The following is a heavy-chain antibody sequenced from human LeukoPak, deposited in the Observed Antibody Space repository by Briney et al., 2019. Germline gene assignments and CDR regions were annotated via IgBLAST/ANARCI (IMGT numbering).Heavy chain of an antibody. CDR2: IYYSGSI. Sequence: SETLSLTCTVSGGSISSSSYYWGWIRQPPGKGLEWIGSIYYSGSIYYNPSLKSRVTISVDTSKNQFSLKLSSVTAADTAVYYCARLGYCSSTSCYSLFYYYYYMDVWGKGTTVTVSS. J-gene: IGHJ6*03. V-gene: IGHV4-39*01. CDR3: ARLGYCSSTSCYSLFYYYYYMDV. D-gene: IGHD2-2*01. CDR1: GGSISSSSYY.